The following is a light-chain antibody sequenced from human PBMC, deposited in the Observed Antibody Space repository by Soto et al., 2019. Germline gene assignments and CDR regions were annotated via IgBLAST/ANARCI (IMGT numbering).Light chain of an antibody. V-gene: IGLV2-23*02. CDR2: QVT. CDR3: CSYAGSRTYV. J-gene: IGLJ1*01. Sequence: QSALAQPSSMSGSPGQSITISCTGSGSDIATFNYVSWYQQYPGKAPKLLIYQVTSRASGVSHRFSGSKSGNTAALTISGLQPEDEAEYYCCSYAGSRTYVFGTGTKVTVL. CDR1: GSDIATFNY.